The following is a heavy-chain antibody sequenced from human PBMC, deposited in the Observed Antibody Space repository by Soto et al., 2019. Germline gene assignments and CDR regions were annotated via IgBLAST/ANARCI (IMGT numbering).Heavy chain of an antibody. J-gene: IGHJ3*02. Sequence: GSLRLSCAASGFTFSSYGINWVRQAPGKGLEWVSYISSSISTIYYADSVKGRSTISRDNAKNSLYLQMNSLRAEDTAVYYCARAYSSSSGKNAFDIWGQGTMVTVSS. CDR2: ISSSISTI. CDR3: ARAYSSSSGKNAFDI. D-gene: IGHD6-13*01. CDR1: GFTFSSYG. V-gene: IGHV3-48*01.